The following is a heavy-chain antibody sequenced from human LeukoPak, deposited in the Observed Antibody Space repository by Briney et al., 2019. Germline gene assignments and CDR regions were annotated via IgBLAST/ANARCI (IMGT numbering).Heavy chain of an antibody. CDR2: IFYSGST. D-gene: IGHD2-2*01. V-gene: IGHV4-59*12. J-gene: IGHJ6*03. CDR3: ARGGGVVPAAIPYYYYMDV. Sequence: SETLSLTCAVYGGSFSGYYWSWIRQPPGKGLEWIGYIFYSGSTNYNPSLKSRVTISVDTSKNQFSLKLSSVTAADTAVYYCARGGGVVPAAIPYYYYMDVWGKGTTVTISS. CDR1: GGSFSGYY.